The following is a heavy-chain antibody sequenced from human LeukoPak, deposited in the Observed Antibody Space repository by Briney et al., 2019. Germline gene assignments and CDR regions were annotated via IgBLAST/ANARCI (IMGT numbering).Heavy chain of an antibody. D-gene: IGHD3-3*01. V-gene: IGHV3-7*01. CDR2: IKQDGSEK. CDR1: GFTFSSYW. J-gene: IGHJ4*02. CDR3: ARGPYYDFWSGYYTFDY. Sequence: GGSLRLSCAAYGFTFSSYWMSWVRQAPGKGLEWVANIKQDGSEKYYVDSVKGRFTISRDNAKNSLYLQMNSLRAEDTAVYYCARGPYYDFWSGYYTFDYWGQGTLVTVSS.